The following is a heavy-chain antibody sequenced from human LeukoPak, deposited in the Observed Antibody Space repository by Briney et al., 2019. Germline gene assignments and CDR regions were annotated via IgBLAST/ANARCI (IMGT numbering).Heavy chain of an antibody. CDR1: GYSFTSHW. V-gene: IGHV5-51*01. CDR2: ISGDESDT. J-gene: IGHJ4*02. CDR3: ARHWRDGDSRSLDY. D-gene: IGHD4-17*01. Sequence: GESLKISCRGSGYSFTSHWIGWVRQMPGKDVEWMGIISGDESDTRYSPSFQGKVTISADKSISTTYLQWSSLEASDTASYYCARHWRDGDSRSLDYWGQGTLVTVSS.